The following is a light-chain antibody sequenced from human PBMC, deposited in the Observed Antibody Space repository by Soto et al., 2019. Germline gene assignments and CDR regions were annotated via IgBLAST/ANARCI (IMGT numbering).Light chain of an antibody. V-gene: IGKV1-5*03. CDR3: QQYKSYSRT. J-gene: IGKJ1*01. Sequence: DIQVFQSPSILSATVGDRVTLTCRAGQSVGEWLAWYQQKPGQAPGVLVYRTSNLAPGVPSRFSGSGSDIEFTLSISCLQPDYYAVYYCQQYKSYSRTFGQGTRVDI. CDR2: RTS. CDR1: QSVGEW.